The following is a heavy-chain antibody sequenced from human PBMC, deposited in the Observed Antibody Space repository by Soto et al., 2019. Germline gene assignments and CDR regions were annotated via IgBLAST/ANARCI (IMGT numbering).Heavy chain of an antibody. D-gene: IGHD2-15*01. J-gene: IGHJ1*01. CDR3: AREENCSDGICYSEYFLR. Sequence: QVQLVQSGAEVKKPGASVKVSCKASGYIFTAYSMHWVRQAPGQGLEWMGVVNPSGGSTNYAQKFQRRITMTRDTSTSTVYMELVGLRSEDTAVYYCAREENCSDGICYSEYFLRWGQGTLVTVSS. V-gene: IGHV1-46*01. CDR2: VNPSGGST. CDR1: GYIFTAYS.